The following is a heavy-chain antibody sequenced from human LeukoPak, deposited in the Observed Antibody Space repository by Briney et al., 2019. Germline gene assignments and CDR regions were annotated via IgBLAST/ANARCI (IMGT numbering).Heavy chain of an antibody. CDR1: GDGVSSNSAA. CDR2: TYYRSKWYN. V-gene: IGHV6-1*01. Sequence: SQTLSLTCVISGDGVSSNSAAWTWIRQSPSRGLEWLGRTYYRSKWYNDYAVSVRSRITISPDTSKNQFSLQLNSVTPEDTAVYYCARDRRIAVAGTHYYYGMDVWGQGTTVTVSS. J-gene: IGHJ6*02. CDR3: ARDRRIAVAGTHYYYGMDV. D-gene: IGHD6-19*01.